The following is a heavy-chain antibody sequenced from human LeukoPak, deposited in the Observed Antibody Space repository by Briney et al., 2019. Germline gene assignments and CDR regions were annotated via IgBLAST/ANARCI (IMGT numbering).Heavy chain of an antibody. V-gene: IGHV4-61*02. CDR1: GGSISSSSYY. Sequence: SETLSLTCTVSGGSISSSSYYWSWIRQPAGKGLEWIGRIYTSGSTHYNPSLKSRVTMSVDTSKNQFSLKLSSVTAADTAVYYCARDGTMVRGVIITYYFDYWGQGTLVTVSS. CDR2: IYTSGST. J-gene: IGHJ4*02. CDR3: ARDGTMVRGVIITYYFDY. D-gene: IGHD3-10*01.